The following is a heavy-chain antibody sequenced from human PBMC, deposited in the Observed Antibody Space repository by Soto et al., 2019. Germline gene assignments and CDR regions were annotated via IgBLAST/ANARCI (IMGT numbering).Heavy chain of an antibody. Sequence: SETLSLTCAVSGDSISSGNWWSWVRQPPGKGLEWIWEIYHSGSTNYNPSLKSRVTISVDTSRNQFSLTLTSMTAADTAVYYGARGWWEREGYLMDVWGQGTTVX. D-gene: IGHD2-15*01. CDR1: GDSISSGNW. J-gene: IGHJ6*02. V-gene: IGHV4-4*02. CDR2: IYHSGST. CDR3: ARGWWEREGYLMDV.